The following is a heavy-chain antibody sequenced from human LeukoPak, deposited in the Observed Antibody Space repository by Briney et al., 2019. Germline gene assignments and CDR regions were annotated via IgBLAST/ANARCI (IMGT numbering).Heavy chain of an antibody. CDR1: GGSISSYY. CDR3: ARESSGSYYNWFDP. Sequence: KPSETLSLTCTVSGGSISSYYWSWIRQPPGKGLEWIGYIYYSGSTNYNPSLKSRVTISVDTSKSQFSLKLSSVTAADTAVYYCARESSGSYYNWFDPWGQGTLVTVSS. D-gene: IGHD3-10*01. J-gene: IGHJ5*02. V-gene: IGHV4-59*01. CDR2: IYYSGST.